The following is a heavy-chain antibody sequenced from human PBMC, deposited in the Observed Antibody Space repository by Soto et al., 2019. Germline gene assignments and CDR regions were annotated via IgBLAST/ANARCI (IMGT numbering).Heavy chain of an antibody. V-gene: IGHV4-39*01. CDR2: IYYSGST. CDR1: GGSISSSSYY. J-gene: IGHJ6*02. D-gene: IGHD3-3*01. Sequence: LSETLSLTCTVSGGSISSSSYYWVWIRQPPGKGLEWIGSIYYSGSTYYNPSLKSRVTISVDTSKNQFSLKLSSVTAADTAVYYCARSVRFLEWFRSYYYYYGMDVWGQGTTVTVSS. CDR3: ARSVRFLEWFRSYYYYYGMDV.